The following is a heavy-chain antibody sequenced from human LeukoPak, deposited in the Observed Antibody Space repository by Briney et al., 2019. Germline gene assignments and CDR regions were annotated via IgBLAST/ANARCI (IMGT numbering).Heavy chain of an antibody. J-gene: IGHJ4*02. Sequence: GGSLRLSCAASGFTFSTYTIHWVRQAPGKGLEWVAVISYDGSNKYYADSVKGRFTLSRDNSKDTLYLQMDSLRAEDTAVYSCARESHSYGDYWGQGTLVTVSS. V-gene: IGHV3-30*04. CDR2: ISYDGSNK. D-gene: IGHD5-18*01. CDR3: ARESHSYGDY. CDR1: GFTFSTYT.